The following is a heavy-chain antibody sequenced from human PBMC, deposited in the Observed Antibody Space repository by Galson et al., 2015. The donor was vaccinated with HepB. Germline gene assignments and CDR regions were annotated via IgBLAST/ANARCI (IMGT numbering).Heavy chain of an antibody. CDR2: INAGNGNT. Sequence: SVKVSCKASGYTFTSYAMHWVRQAPGQRLEWMGWINAGNGNTKYSQKFQGRVTITRDTSASTAYMELSSLRSEDTAVYYCARGKIAVAANWFDPWGQGTLVTVSS. D-gene: IGHD6-19*01. CDR3: ARGKIAVAANWFDP. V-gene: IGHV1-3*01. CDR1: GYTFTSYA. J-gene: IGHJ5*02.